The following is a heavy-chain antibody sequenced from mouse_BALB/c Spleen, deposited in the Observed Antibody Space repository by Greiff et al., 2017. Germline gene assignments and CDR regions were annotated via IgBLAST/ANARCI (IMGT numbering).Heavy chain of an antibody. Sequence: QVTLKESGPGILQPSQTLSLTCSFSGFSLSTSGMGVSWIRQPSGKGLEWLAHIYWDDDKRYNPSLKSRLTISKDTSRNQVFLKITSVDTADTATYYCARSVTTVVAPFAYWGQGTLVTVSA. D-gene: IGHD1-1*01. CDR2: IYWDDDK. CDR1: GFSLSTSGMG. V-gene: IGHV8-12*01. J-gene: IGHJ3*01. CDR3: ARSVTTVVAPFAY.